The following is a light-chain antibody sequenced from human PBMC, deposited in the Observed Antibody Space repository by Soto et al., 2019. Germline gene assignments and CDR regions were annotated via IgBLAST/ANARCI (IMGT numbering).Light chain of an antibody. CDR1: SSDVGGYNY. Sequence: QSVLTQPPSASGSPGQSVTISCTGTSSDVGGYNYVSWYQQHPGKAPKLMIYEVSKRPSGVPDRFSGSKSGNTASLTVSGLQTEDEADYYCSSYAGSNNYVFGIGTKLTV. J-gene: IGLJ1*01. V-gene: IGLV2-8*01. CDR3: SSYAGSNNYV. CDR2: EVS.